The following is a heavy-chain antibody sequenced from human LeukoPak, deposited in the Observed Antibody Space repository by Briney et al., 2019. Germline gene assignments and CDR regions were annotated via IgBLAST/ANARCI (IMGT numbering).Heavy chain of an antibody. J-gene: IGHJ6*02. Sequence: GGSLRLSCAASKFAFSSYAMSWVRQAPGKGLEWVSAISGGGGNTYYADSVKGRFTISRDNSKNTLYLQMNSLRAEDTAVYYCAKGRLQYYYYGMDVWGQGTTVTVSS. CDR3: AKGRLQYYYYGMDV. D-gene: IGHD3-16*01. CDR2: ISGGGGNT. V-gene: IGHV3-23*01. CDR1: KFAFSSYA.